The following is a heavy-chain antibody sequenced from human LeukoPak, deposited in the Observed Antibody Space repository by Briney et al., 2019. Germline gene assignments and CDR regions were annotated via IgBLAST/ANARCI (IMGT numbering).Heavy chain of an antibody. V-gene: IGHV3-30*03. CDR2: ISYDGSNK. CDR3: ARGYCSSTSCPKAHYFDY. D-gene: IGHD2-2*01. CDR1: GFTFSSYG. Sequence: PGGSLRLSCAASGFTFSSYGMHWVRQAPGKGLEWVAVISYDGSNKYYADSVKGRFTISRDNAKNTLYLQMNSLRAEDTAVYYCARGYCSSTSCPKAHYFDYWGQGTLVTVSS. J-gene: IGHJ4*02.